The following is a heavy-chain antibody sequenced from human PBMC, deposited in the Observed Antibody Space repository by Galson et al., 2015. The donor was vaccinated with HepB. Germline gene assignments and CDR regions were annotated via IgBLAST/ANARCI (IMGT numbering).Heavy chain of an antibody. CDR2: IKQDGSEK. CDR3: ARDHIVGATNFDY. J-gene: IGHJ4*01. Sequence: SLRLSCATSGFSVSSYWMSWVRQAPGKGLEWVANIKQDGSEKYYVDSVKGRFTISRENAKNSLFLEMNSLRAEDTAVYYCARDHIVGATNFDYWGQGTLVTVSS. D-gene: IGHD1-26*01. V-gene: IGHV3-7*03. CDR1: GFSVSSYW.